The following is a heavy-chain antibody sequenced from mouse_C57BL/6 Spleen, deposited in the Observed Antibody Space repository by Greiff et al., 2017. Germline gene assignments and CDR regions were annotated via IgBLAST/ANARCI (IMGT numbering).Heavy chain of an antibody. CDR2: IYPGSGNT. CDR3: ARFDGYDGYFDV. Sequence: VQLQQSGAELVRPGASVKLSCKASGYTFTDYYINWVKQRPGQGLEWIARIYPGSGNTYYNEKFKGKATLTAEKSSSTAYMQLSSLTSEDSAVYFCARFDGYDGYFDVWGTGTTVTVSS. D-gene: IGHD2-2*01. V-gene: IGHV1-76*01. CDR1: GYTFTDYY. J-gene: IGHJ1*03.